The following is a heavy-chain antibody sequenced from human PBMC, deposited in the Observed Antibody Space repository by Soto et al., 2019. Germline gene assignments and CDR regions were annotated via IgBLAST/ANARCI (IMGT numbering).Heavy chain of an antibody. V-gene: IGHV5-51*01. Sequence: GESLKISCKGSGYSFTSYWIGWVRQMPGKGLEWMGIIYPGDSDTRYSPSFQGQVTISADKSISTAYLQWSSLKASDTAMYYCARPLRGYGDVDDAFDIWGQGTMVTVSS. CDR2: IYPGDSDT. D-gene: IGHD4-17*01. J-gene: IGHJ3*02. CDR3: ARPLRGYGDVDDAFDI. CDR1: GYSFTSYW.